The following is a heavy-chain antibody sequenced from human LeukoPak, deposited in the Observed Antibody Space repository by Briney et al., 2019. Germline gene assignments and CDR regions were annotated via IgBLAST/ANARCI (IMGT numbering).Heavy chain of an antibody. J-gene: IGHJ3*02. CDR3: AVNLTRQTFDI. D-gene: IGHD1-1*01. Sequence: SETLSLTCTVSGGSISTYYWSWIRQSPGKGLEWIGSIYYSGSTNYNPSLKSRVTISVDTSKNQFSLELSSVTAADTAVYYCAVNLTRQTFDIWGQGTMVTVSS. V-gene: IGHV4-59*08. CDR2: IYYSGST. CDR1: GGSISTYY.